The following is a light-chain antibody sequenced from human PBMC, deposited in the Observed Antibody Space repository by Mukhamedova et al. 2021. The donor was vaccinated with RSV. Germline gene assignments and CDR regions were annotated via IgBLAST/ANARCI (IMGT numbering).Light chain of an antibody. CDR2: EAS. V-gene: IGKV1-5*03. J-gene: IGKJ1*01. Sequence: WYQRRLHGKAPKLLIYEASSLQSGVSSRFSGSGYGTEFTLTINSLQAEAFATYYCQQFYTYSQTFGQGTKVEVK. CDR3: QQFYTYSQT.